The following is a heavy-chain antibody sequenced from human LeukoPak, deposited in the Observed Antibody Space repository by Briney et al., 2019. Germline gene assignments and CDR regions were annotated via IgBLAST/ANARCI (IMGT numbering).Heavy chain of an antibody. CDR3: ARDFPLVVGATTDYFDY. Sequence: ASVKVSCKASGYTFTSYGISWVRQAPGQGLEWMGWISAYNGSTNYAQKLQGRVTMTTDTSTSTAYMELRSLRSDDTAVYYCARDFPLVVGATTDYFDYWGQGTLVTVSS. J-gene: IGHJ4*02. CDR1: GYTFTSYG. CDR2: ISAYNGST. D-gene: IGHD1-26*01. V-gene: IGHV1-18*01.